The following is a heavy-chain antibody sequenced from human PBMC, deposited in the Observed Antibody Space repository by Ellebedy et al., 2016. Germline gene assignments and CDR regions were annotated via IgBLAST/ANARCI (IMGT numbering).Heavy chain of an antibody. CDR2: ISIDGTEK. V-gene: IGHV3-30*03. Sequence: GGSLRLSXEASGFTFSNYGMHWVRQAPGKGLEWVAVISIDGTEKYHADAVKGRFTIYRDNSRDTLHLQMNSLRADDTAMYFCASSDGSGTFLENYHFYGMDVWGQGTTVTVSS. CDR3: ASSDGSGTFLENYHFYGMDV. CDR1: GFTFSNYG. D-gene: IGHD3-10*01. J-gene: IGHJ6*02.